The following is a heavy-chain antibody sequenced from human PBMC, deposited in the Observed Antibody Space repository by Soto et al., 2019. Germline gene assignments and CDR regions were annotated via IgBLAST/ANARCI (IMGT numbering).Heavy chain of an antibody. Sequence: PGGSLRLSCAASGFTFSSYAMSWVRQAPGKGLEWVSAISGSGGSTYYADSVKGRFTISRDNSKDTLYLQMNSLRAEDTAVYYCAKDLSYSSGSYYPDYYYGMDVWGQGTTVTVSS. CDR3: AKDLSYSSGSYYPDYYYGMDV. CDR2: ISGSGGST. J-gene: IGHJ6*02. D-gene: IGHD3-10*01. CDR1: GFTFSSYA. V-gene: IGHV3-23*01.